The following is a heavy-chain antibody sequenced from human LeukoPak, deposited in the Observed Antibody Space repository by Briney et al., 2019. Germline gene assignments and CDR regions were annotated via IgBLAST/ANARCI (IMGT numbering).Heavy chain of an antibody. CDR2: ISAYNGNT. V-gene: IGHV1-18*01. CDR1: GYTFTSYG. Sequence: ASVKVSCKASGYTFTSYGISWVRQAPGQGLEWMGWISAYNGNTNYAQKFQGRVTITADKSTSTAYMELSSLRSEDTAVYYCARGLSGMDVWGQGTTVTVSS. CDR3: ARGLSGMDV. D-gene: IGHD2-8*01. J-gene: IGHJ6*02.